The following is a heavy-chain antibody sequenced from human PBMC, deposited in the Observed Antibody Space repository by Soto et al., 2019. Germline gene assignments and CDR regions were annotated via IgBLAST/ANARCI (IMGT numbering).Heavy chain of an antibody. V-gene: IGHV1-69*13. D-gene: IGHD5-12*01. CDR2: VIPIFGTA. J-gene: IGHJ4*02. CDR3: ARVGNGGYDYYFDY. Sequence: SVKVSCKASGGTFSSYAISWVRQAPGQGLEWMGGVIPIFGTANYAQKFQGRVTITADESTSTAYMELSSLRSEDTAVYYCARVGNGGYDYYFDYWGQGTLVTVSS. CDR1: GGTFSSYA.